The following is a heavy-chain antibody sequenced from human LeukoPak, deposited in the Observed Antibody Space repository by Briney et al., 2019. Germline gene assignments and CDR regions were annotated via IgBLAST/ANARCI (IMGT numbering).Heavy chain of an antibody. J-gene: IGHJ3*02. V-gene: IGHV3-23*01. D-gene: IGHD1-1*01. Sequence: GGSLRLSCAASRFSFSTYPMGWVRQAPGKGLEWVSGISASGDVTFHADPVKGRFTISRDNSKNTLYLQMTSLRAEDTAEYYCAKSLFTSATGTGRAFHIWGQGTMVTISS. CDR3: AKSLFTSATGTGRAFHI. CDR2: ISASGDVT. CDR1: RFSFSTYP.